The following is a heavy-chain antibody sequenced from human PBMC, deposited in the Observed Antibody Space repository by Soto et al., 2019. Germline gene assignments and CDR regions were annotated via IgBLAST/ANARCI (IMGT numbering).Heavy chain of an antibody. Sequence: GGSLRLSCAASGFTVSSNYMRWVRQAPGKGLEWVSVIYSGGSTYYADSVKGRFTISRHNSKNTLYLQMNSLRAEDTAVYYCARAGRYYDSSGYSDAFDIWGQGTMVTVSS. CDR3: ARAGRYYDSSGYSDAFDI. J-gene: IGHJ3*02. CDR2: IYSGGST. CDR1: GFTVSSNY. V-gene: IGHV3-66*01. D-gene: IGHD3-22*01.